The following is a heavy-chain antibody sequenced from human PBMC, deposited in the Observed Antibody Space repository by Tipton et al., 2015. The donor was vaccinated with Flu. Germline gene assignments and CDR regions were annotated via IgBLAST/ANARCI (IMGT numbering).Heavy chain of an antibody. J-gene: IGHJ4*02. CDR1: GVSISSGGYY. Sequence: LRLSCSVSGVSISSGGYYWSWIRHHPGKGLEWIGYMYYRGSTYYNPSLESRVAISLDTSKNQFSLMLSSVTAADTAVYYCATGQEWRPDFWGQGTLVTVAS. V-gene: IGHV4-31*03. CDR2: MYYRGST. CDR3: ATGQEWRPDF. D-gene: IGHD3-3*01.